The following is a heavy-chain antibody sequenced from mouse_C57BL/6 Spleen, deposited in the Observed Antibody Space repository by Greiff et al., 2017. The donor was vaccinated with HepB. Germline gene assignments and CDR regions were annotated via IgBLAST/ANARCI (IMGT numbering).Heavy chain of an antibody. CDR1: GYAFSSSW. CDR3: ARQYYDYSYYFDY. D-gene: IGHD2-4*01. V-gene: IGHV1-82*01. CDR2: IYPGDGDT. Sequence: VQLQQSGPELVKPGASVKISCKASGYAFSSSWMNWVKQRPGKGLEWIGRIYPGDGDTNYNGKFKGKATLTADKSSSTAYMQLSSLTSEDSAVYFCARQYYDYSYYFDYWGQGTTLTVSS. J-gene: IGHJ2*01.